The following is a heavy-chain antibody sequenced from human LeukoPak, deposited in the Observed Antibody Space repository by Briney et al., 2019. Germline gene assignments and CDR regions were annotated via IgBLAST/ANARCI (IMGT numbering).Heavy chain of an antibody. D-gene: IGHD4-23*01. CDR2: INGGGGST. CDR1: GFTFSSYG. CDR3: AKQYGGKELDY. J-gene: IGHJ4*02. V-gene: IGHV3-23*01. Sequence: GSLRLSCAASGFTFSSYGMHWVRQAPGKGLEWVSAINGGGGSTYYADSVKGRFAISRDNSKNTLYLQMNSLRAEDTAVYYCAKQYGGKELDYWGQGTLVTVSS.